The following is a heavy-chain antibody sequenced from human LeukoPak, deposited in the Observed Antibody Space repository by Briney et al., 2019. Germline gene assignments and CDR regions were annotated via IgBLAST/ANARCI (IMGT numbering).Heavy chain of an antibody. CDR3: AGDSSGYYYGGY. D-gene: IGHD3-22*01. J-gene: IGHJ4*02. V-gene: IGHV4-30-4*01. Sequence: PSETLSLTCTVSGGSISSGDYYWSWIRQPPGKGLEWIGYIYYSGSTYYNPSLKSRVTISVDTSKNQFSLKLSSVTAADTAVYYCAGDSSGYYYGGYWGQGTLVTVSS. CDR2: IYYSGST. CDR1: GGSISSGDYY.